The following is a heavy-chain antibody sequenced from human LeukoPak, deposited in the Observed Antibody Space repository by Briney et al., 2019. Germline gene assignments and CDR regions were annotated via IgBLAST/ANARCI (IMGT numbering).Heavy chain of an antibody. V-gene: IGHV4-39*01. CDR3: ARLPTVTFFDY. Sequence: SETLSLTCTVSAGSISSSNYYWGWIRQPPGKGLEWIGSIYYSGSTYHNPSLKSRVTISVDTSKNQFSLRLSSVTAADTAVYYCARLPTVTFFDYWGQGTLVTVSS. J-gene: IGHJ4*02. CDR1: AGSISSSNYY. CDR2: IYYSGST. D-gene: IGHD4-17*01.